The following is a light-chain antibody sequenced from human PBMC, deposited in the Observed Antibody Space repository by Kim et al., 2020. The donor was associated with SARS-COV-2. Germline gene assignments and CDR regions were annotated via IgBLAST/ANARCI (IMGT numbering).Light chain of an antibody. CDR1: QSVSSY. CDR3: QKRSNLIT. V-gene: IGKV3-11*01. Sequence: EIVLTQSPATLSLSPGERATLSCRASQSVSSYLAWYQQKPGQAPRLLIYDASNRATGIPARFSGSGSGTDFTLTISSLEPEDFAVYFCQKRSNLITFVAGGRLGIK. CDR2: DAS. J-gene: IGKJ5*01.